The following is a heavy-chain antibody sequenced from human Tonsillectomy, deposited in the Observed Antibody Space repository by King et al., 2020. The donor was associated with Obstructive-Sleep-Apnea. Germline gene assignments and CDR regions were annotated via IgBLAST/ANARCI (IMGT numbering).Heavy chain of an antibody. CDR1: GFTFSSYN. V-gene: IGHV3-48*04. J-gene: IGHJ4*02. Sequence: VQLVESGGGLVQPGGSLRLSCAASGFTFSSYNMNWVRQAPGKGLEWVSYISSGSKTIYYADSVKGRFTISRDNPKSSLYLQMNRLRAEDTAVYYCAGWLYRSGSIEYWGQGTLVAVSS. CDR2: ISSGSKTI. D-gene: IGHD6-19*01. CDR3: AGWLYRSGSIEY.